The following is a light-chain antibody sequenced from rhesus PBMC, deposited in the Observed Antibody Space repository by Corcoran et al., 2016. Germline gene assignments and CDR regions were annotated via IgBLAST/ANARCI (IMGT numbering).Light chain of an antibody. V-gene: IGLV7-76*01. J-gene: IGLJ2*01. CDR3: FLLSSGTQV. CDR1: TGPVTSRNY. Sequence: QAIVTQEPSLTVSPGGTVTLTCGSSTGPVTSRNYPHWFQHIPGQAPRGLIYNTHTKHPWTPARFSGSLAGDKAALTLSGAQPEDEADYYCFLLSSGTQVFGGGTRLTVL. CDR2: NTH.